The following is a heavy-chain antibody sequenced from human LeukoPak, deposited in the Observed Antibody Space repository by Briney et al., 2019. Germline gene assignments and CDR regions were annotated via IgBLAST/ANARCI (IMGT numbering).Heavy chain of an antibody. CDR1: GDSINNYY. J-gene: IGHJ4*02. CDR2: IYSSGNT. CDR3: ASDSIVKGLYYFDY. Sequence: SETLSLTCTVSGDSINNYYWSWIRQPAGKGLEWIGRIYSSGNTNYNPSLKSRVTMSVDTSNNQFSLKLSSVTAADTAVYYCASDSIVKGLYYFDYWGQGILVTVSS. D-gene: IGHD2/OR15-2a*01. V-gene: IGHV4-4*07.